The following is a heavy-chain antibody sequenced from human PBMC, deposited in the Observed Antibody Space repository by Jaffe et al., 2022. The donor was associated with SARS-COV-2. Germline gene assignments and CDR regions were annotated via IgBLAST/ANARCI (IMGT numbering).Heavy chain of an antibody. CDR3: ARASDFWSGRNYYYYYGMDV. Sequence: QVQLQESGPGLVKPSQTLSLTCTVSGGSISSGGYYWSWIRQHPGKGLEWIGYIYYSGSTYYNPSLKSRVTISVDTSKNQFSLKLSSVTAADTAVYYCARASDFWSGRNYYYYYGMDVWGQGTTVTVSS. CDR1: GGSISSGGYY. V-gene: IGHV4-31*03. CDR2: IYYSGST. D-gene: IGHD3-3*01. J-gene: IGHJ6*02.